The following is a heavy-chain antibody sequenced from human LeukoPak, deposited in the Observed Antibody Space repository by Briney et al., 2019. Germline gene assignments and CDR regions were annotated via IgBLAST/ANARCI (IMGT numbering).Heavy chain of an antibody. V-gene: IGHV4-59*08. D-gene: IGHD6-6*01. CDR2: IHYSGTT. Sequence: SETLSLTCTVSDGSISSYFWSWIRQPPGKGLEWIGYIHYSGTTNHNPSLKSRVTISVDTSKNQFSLKLSSVTATDTAVYYCAGLAARGNFDYWGQGTLVTVSS. CDR1: DGSISSYF. J-gene: IGHJ4*02. CDR3: AGLAARGNFDY.